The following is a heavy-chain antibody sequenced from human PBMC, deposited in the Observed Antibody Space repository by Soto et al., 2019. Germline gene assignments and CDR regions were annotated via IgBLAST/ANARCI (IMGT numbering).Heavy chain of an antibody. Sequence: QPGGSLRLSCSASGFTFSSYAMSWVRQAPGKGLEWVSAISGSGGSTYYADSVKGRFTISRDNSKNTLYLQMNSLRAEDTAVYYCAKVVKDDFWSASPYYFDYWGQGDLLTVSS. V-gene: IGHV3-23*01. CDR1: GFTFSSYA. D-gene: IGHD3-3*01. CDR2: ISGSGGST. J-gene: IGHJ4*01. CDR3: AKVVKDDFWSASPYYFDY.